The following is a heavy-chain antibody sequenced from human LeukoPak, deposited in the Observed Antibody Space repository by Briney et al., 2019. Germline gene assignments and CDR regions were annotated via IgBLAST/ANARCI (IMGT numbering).Heavy chain of an antibody. J-gene: IGHJ5*02. V-gene: IGHV4-38-2*02. Sequence: ASETLSLTCTVSGYSISSGYYWGWIRQPPGKGLEWIGNIYHNGSANYNPSLKSRVTISVDTSKNQFSLKLSSVTAADTAVYYCAVGGDSQYRTSNWFVPWGQGTLVTVSS. CDR1: GYSISSGYY. CDR3: AVGGDSQYRTSNWFVP. D-gene: IGHD2-21*01. CDR2: IYHNGSA.